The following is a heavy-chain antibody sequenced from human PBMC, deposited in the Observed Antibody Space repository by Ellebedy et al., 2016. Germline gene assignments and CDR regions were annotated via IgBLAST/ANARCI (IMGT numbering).Heavy chain of an antibody. CDR3: AIIAVADPQDY. V-gene: IGHV3-66*01. D-gene: IGHD6-19*01. CDR2: IYSGGST. Sequence: GGSLRLSCAASGFTVSSNYMSWVRQAPGKGLEWVSVIYSGGSTYYADSVKGRFTISRDNSKNTLYLQMNSLRAEDTAVYYCAIIAVADPQDYWGQGTLVTVSS. CDR1: GFTVSSNY. J-gene: IGHJ4*02.